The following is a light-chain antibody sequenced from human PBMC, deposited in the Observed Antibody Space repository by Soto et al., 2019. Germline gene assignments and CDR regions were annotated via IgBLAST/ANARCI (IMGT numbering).Light chain of an antibody. CDR1: SSDVGGYNY. J-gene: IGLJ1*01. V-gene: IGLV2-14*01. CDR2: DVS. Sequence: QSALTQPASVSGSPGQSITISCTGTSSDVGGYNYVSWYQQHPGKAPKLMIYDVSNRPSGVSNRFSGSKSGNTASLTISGLQAEDEADYYCSSYKSSSTLRHVFGTGTKLTVL. CDR3: SSYKSSSTLRHV.